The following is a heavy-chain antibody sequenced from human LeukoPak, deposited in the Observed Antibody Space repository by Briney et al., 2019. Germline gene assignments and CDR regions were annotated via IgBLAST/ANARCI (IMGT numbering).Heavy chain of an antibody. CDR1: GFTFSSYG. CDR2: ISYDGSNK. V-gene: IGHV3-30*03. J-gene: IGHJ6*03. Sequence: GGSLRLSCAASGFTFSSYGMHWVRQAPGKGLEWVAVISYDGSNKYYADSVKGRFTISRDNSKNTLYLQMNSLRAEDTAVYYCAREEYSTESHYMDVWGKGTTVTVSS. D-gene: IGHD4-11*01. CDR3: AREEYSTESHYMDV.